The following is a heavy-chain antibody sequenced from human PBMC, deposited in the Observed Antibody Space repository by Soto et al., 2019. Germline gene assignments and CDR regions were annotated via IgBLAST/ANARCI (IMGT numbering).Heavy chain of an antibody. V-gene: IGHV3-23*01. J-gene: IGHJ4*02. Sequence: EVQVLDSGGGLVQPGGSLRLSCAASGFTFNNYAMNWVRQAPGKGLEWVATISATGGSTYYADSVKGRFTISRDNSKNTLYLQMNGLRVEDTDVYYCAKDRPAGNFDYWGQGTQVTVSS. CDR2: ISATGGST. CDR3: AKDRPAGNFDY. CDR1: GFTFNNYA.